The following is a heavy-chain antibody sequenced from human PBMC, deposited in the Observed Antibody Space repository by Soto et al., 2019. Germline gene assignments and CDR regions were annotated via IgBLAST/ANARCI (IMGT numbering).Heavy chain of an antibody. CDR3: ARSCTNYYDSSGYYRYYYYGMDV. CDR1: GGSFSGYY. J-gene: IGHJ6*02. D-gene: IGHD3-22*01. V-gene: IGHV4-34*01. CDR2: INHSGST. Sequence: PWETLSLTCAVYGGSFSGYYWSWIRQPPGKGLEWIGEINHSGSTNYNPSLKSRVTISVDTSKNQFSLKLSSVNAADTAVYYCARSCTNYYDSSGYYRYYYYGMDVWGQGTTVTVSS.